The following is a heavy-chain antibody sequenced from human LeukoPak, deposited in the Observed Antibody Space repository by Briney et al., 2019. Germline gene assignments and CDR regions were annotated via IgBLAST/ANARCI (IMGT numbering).Heavy chain of an antibody. V-gene: IGHV4-4*07. CDR3: ARDGSGYAPEAFDI. Sequence: PSETLSLTCTVSGGSISSYYWSWIRQPAGKGLEWVGRIYTSGSTNYNPSLKSRVTMSVDTSKNQFSLKLSSVTAADTAVYYCARDGSGYAPEAFDIWGQGTMVTVSS. J-gene: IGHJ3*02. CDR1: GGSISSYY. D-gene: IGHD5-12*01. CDR2: IYTSGST.